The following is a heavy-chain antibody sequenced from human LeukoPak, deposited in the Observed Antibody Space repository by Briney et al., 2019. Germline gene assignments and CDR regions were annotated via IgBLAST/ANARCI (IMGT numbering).Heavy chain of an antibody. D-gene: IGHD4-17*01. CDR3: AMDAAVKDS. J-gene: IGHJ4*02. Sequence: GGSLRLSCVASGFTFSSNWMHWGRQAPGKGLVWVSHINRDGSTTYYADSVKGRFTISRDNAKNTLYLQMNSLRAEDTAVYYCAMDAAVKDSWGQGTLVTVSS. CDR2: INRDGSTT. V-gene: IGHV3-74*01. CDR1: GFTFSSNW.